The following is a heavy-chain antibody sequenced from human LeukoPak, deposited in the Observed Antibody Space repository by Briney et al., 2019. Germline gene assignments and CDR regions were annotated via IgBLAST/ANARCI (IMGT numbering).Heavy chain of an antibody. Sequence: ASVNVSCKASGGTFSSYAISWVRLAPGQGLEWMGGIIPIFGTANYAQKFQGRVTITADESTSTAYMELSSLRSEDTAVYYCARDQATTAPWYYGMDVWGQGTTVTVSS. D-gene: IGHD1-26*01. CDR2: IIPIFGTA. CDR1: GGTFSSYA. J-gene: IGHJ6*02. CDR3: ARDQATTAPWYYGMDV. V-gene: IGHV1-69*13.